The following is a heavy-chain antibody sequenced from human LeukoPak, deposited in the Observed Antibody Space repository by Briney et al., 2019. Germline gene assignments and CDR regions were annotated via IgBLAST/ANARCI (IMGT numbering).Heavy chain of an antibody. CDR1: GGSISSSSYY. V-gene: IGHV4-39*02. Sequence: SETLSLTCTVSGGSISSSSYYWGWIRQPPGKGLEWIGSIYYSGSTYYNPSLKSRVTISVDTSKNQFSLKLTSVTAADTAVYYCARDVVARDSSGYYYLGFDHWGQGTLVTVSS. D-gene: IGHD3-22*01. J-gene: IGHJ5*02. CDR2: IYYSGST. CDR3: ARDVVARDSSGYYYLGFDH.